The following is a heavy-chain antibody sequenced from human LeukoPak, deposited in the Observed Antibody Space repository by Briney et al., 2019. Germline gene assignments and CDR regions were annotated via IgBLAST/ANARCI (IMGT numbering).Heavy chain of an antibody. Sequence: SVKVSCKASGGTFSDNAVSWVRQAPGQGLEWMGGIIPMFGSTNYAQKFQARVTITADKSTSTAYMELSSLRSEDTAVYYCARDHEVKGVTPNWFDPWGQGTLVTVSS. J-gene: IGHJ5*02. CDR1: GGTFSDNA. CDR2: IIPMFGST. CDR3: ARDHEVKGVTPNWFDP. D-gene: IGHD2-21*02. V-gene: IGHV1-69*06.